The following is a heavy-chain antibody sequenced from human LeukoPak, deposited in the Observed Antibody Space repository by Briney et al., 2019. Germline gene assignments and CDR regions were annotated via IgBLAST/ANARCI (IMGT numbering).Heavy chain of an antibody. V-gene: IGHV3-48*03. J-gene: IGHJ3*02. CDR2: ISTSGTII. Sequence: PGGSLRLSCAASGFNFSSYEMNWVRQAPGKGLEWVSYISTSGTIIYYADSVKGRFTISRDNAKNSLYLQMNSLRAEDTAVYYCTTDWGSGWYLGGQNAFDIWGQGTMVTVSS. D-gene: IGHD6-19*01. CDR3: TTDWGSGWYLGGQNAFDI. CDR1: GFNFSSYE.